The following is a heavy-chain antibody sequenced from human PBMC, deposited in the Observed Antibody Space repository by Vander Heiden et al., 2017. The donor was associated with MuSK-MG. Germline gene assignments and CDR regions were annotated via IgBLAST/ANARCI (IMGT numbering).Heavy chain of an antibody. D-gene: IGHD3-3*01. J-gene: IGHJ4*02. CDR2: ISYDGSNK. V-gene: IGHV3-30*18. CDR1: EFSFSSYG. Sequence: QVQLVESGGGVVQPGRSLRLSWAASEFSFSSYGMHWVRQAPGKGLELVAVISYDGSNKYYADSVKGRFTISRDNSKNTLYLQMNSLKDEDTAVYYCAKAPSGEWTIDYWGQGTLVTV. CDR3: AKAPSGEWTIDY.